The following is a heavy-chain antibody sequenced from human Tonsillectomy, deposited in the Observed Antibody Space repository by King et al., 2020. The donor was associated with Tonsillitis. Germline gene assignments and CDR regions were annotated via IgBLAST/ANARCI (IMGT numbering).Heavy chain of an antibody. J-gene: IGHJ6*02. CDR3: AKDHGDYMGGMYYGMDV. CDR2: ISYDGSNK. D-gene: IGHD4-17*01. CDR1: GFTFSSSG. Sequence: VQLVESGGGVVQPGRSLRLSCAASGFTFSSSGMHWVRQAPGKGLEWVAVISYDGSNKYYADSVKGRFTISRDNSKNTLYLQMNSLRAEDTAVYYCAKDHGDYMGGMYYGMDVWGQGTTVTVSS. V-gene: IGHV3-30*18.